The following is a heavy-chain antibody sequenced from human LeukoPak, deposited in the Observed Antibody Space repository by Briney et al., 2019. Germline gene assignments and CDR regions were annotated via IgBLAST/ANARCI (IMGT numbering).Heavy chain of an antibody. J-gene: IGHJ6*02. D-gene: IGHD6-13*01. CDR3: AKDRYSSRRMVCMDV. CDR2: ITTSGGAK. Sequence: GGSLRLSCAASGFTFSSYSMNWVRQAPGKGLEWISYITTSGGAKNYADSVKGRFTISRDNAENSLYLQMSSLRAEDTAVYYCAKDRYSSRRMVCMDVWGQGTTVTVSS. CDR1: GFTFSSYS. V-gene: IGHV3-48*01.